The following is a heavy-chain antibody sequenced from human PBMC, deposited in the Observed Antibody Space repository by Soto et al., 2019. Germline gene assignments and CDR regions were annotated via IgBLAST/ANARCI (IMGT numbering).Heavy chain of an antibody. CDR2: IIPIFGIP. CDR1: GGTFSRYS. Sequence: ASVKVSCKASGGTFSRYSITWVRQAPGHGLEWIGRIIPIFGIPTYAQKFQGRVTITADESTSTAYMELSSLRSEDTAVYYCARPTRYYYDSSGQSAWFDPWGQGTLVTVSS. V-gene: IGHV1-69*02. D-gene: IGHD3-22*01. CDR3: ARPTRYYYDSSGQSAWFDP. J-gene: IGHJ5*02.